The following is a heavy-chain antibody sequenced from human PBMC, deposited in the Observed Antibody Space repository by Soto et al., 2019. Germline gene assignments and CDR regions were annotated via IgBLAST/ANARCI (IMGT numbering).Heavy chain of an antibody. CDR1: GFTFSSYG. J-gene: IGHJ4*02. D-gene: IGHD4-17*01. CDR3: ARDGTVTTTAGLFDY. CDR2: IWYDGSNK. Sequence: QVQLVESGGGVVQPGRSLRLSCAASGFTFSSYGMHWVRQAPGKGLEWVAVIWYDGSNKYYADSVKGRFTISRDNSKNTLYLQMNSLRAEDTAVYYCARDGTVTTTAGLFDYWGQGTLVTVSS. V-gene: IGHV3-33*01.